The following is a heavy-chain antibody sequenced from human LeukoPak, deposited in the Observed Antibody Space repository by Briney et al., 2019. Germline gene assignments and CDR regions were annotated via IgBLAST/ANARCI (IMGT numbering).Heavy chain of an antibody. CDR2: INPNSGGT. V-gene: IGHV1-2*02. D-gene: IGHD3/OR15-3a*01. J-gene: IGHJ4*02. Sequence: ASVKVSCKASGYTFTGYYMHWVRQAPGQGPEWMGWINPNSGGTNYAQKFQGRVTMTRDTSINTAYMDLSSLRSDDTAVYYCARCSLADWNSDYWGQGTLVTVSS. CDR1: GYTFTGYY. CDR3: ARCSLADWNSDY.